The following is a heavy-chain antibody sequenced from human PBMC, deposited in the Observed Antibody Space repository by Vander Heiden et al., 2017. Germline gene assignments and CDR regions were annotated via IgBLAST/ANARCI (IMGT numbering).Heavy chain of an antibody. Sequence: EVQLVESGGGLVQPGGSLRLSCAASGFTLSTYWMHWVRKAPGKVLVWVSRIKSDGSSTYYADSVKGRFTVTRDKAKNTLYMEMNSLRVEDTAVYYCARESRATYWYFDLWGRGTLVTVSS. V-gene: IGHV3-74*01. CDR3: ARESRATYWYFDL. D-gene: IGHD5-12*01. CDR1: GFTLSTYW. CDR2: IKSDGSST. J-gene: IGHJ2*01.